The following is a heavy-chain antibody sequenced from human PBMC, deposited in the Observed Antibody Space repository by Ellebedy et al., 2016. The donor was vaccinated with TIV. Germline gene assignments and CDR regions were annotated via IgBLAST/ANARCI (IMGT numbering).Heavy chain of an antibody. D-gene: IGHD1-26*01. CDR1: GFTFSSYG. CDR3: ARRDKGGATMKAFDY. J-gene: IGHJ4*02. Sequence: GESLKISCAASGFTFSSYGMHWVRQAPGKGLEWVAVIWYDGSNKYYADSVKGRFTISRDNSKNSLYLQMNSLRADDTAVYYCARRDKGGATMKAFDYWGQGTLVTVSS. V-gene: IGHV3-33*01. CDR2: IWYDGSNK.